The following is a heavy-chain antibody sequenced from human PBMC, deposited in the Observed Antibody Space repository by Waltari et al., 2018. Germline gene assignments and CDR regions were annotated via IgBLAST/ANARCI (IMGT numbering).Heavy chain of an antibody. CDR1: GVSLSAYY. CDR2: NKPGEIT. V-gene: IGHV4-34*01. D-gene: IGHD5-12*01. Sequence: QVQLQQSGAGLLRPSETLSLTCAVYGVSLSAYYWPWICQPLGKGLEWIVENKPGEITYSNPSLESRVTILLDKSKNQFSLHLDSVSAADTAVYYCVTGPRDKWVGRYSGEFFHHWGPGTLVTVSS. CDR3: VTGPRDKWVGRYSGEFFHH. J-gene: IGHJ1*01.